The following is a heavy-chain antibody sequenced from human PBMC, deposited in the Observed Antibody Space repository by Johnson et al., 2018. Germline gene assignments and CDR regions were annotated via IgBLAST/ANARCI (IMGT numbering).Heavy chain of an antibody. V-gene: IGHV3-15*01. J-gene: IGHJ6*02. Sequence: EVQLVETGGGLVKPGGSLRLSCAASGFTFSNAWMSWVRQAPGKGLEWVGRIKRKTDGGTTDYAAPVKGRFTIQRDDSKNTRYLQMNSLKTEDTAVYYCTTVNPGAGIFGVVIIGRYYGMDVWGQGTTVTVSS. CDR2: IKRKTDGGTT. CDR1: GFTFSNAW. D-gene: IGHD3-3*01. CDR3: TTVNPGAGIFGVVIIGRYYGMDV.